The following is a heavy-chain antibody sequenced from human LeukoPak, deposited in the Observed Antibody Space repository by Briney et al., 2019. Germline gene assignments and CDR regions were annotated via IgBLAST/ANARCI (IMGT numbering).Heavy chain of an antibody. CDR3: ARDRVDRYSYGYCVY. V-gene: IGHV3-21*01. J-gene: IGHJ4*02. CDR2: ISSSSSYI. D-gene: IGHD5-18*01. Sequence: GGSLRLSCAASGFTFSSYSMNWVRQAPGKGLEWVSSISSSSSYIYYADSVKGRFTISRDNAKNSLYLQMNSLRAEDTAVYYCARDRVDRYSYGYCVYWGQGTLVTVSS. CDR1: GFTFSSYS.